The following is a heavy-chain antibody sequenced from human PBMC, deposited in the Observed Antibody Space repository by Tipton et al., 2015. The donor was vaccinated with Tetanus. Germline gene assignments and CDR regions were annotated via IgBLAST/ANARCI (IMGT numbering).Heavy chain of an antibody. CDR1: GFIFDDYA. CDR2: IDWHSGDI. D-gene: IGHD1-26*01. Sequence: SLRLSCAASGFIFDDYAMHWVRQAPGKGLEWGSGIDWHSGDIHYADSVEGRFTVSRDNAKNSLYLQMNSLRSEDTAVYYCTKTIGGATLKFYYYGLDVWGPGTTVTVSS. V-gene: IGHV3-9*01. CDR3: TKTIGGATLKFYYYGLDV. J-gene: IGHJ6*02.